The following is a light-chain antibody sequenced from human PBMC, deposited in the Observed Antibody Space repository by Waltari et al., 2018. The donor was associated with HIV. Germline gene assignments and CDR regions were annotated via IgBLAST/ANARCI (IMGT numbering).Light chain of an antibody. J-gene: IGKJ1*01. CDR2: GAS. Sequence: DIVMTQSPATLSVSPGDRATLSCRASQSVNNNLAWYQQNPGRAPRLIIYGASNRATGSPASVSGSGSRTEFTLTISSRQSEDFAVYCCQQYNNWTWTFGQGTKVEIK. CDR1: QSVNNN. V-gene: IGKV3-15*01. CDR3: QQYNNWTWT.